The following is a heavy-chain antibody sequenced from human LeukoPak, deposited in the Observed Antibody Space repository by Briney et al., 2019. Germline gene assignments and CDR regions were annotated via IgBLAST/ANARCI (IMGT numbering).Heavy chain of an antibody. V-gene: IGHV3-33*03. D-gene: IGHD2-21*02. J-gene: IGHJ4*02. CDR3: AKDAEDFGDSYFDH. CDR2: IWYDGTHE. CDR1: GFTFRNYG. Sequence: GRSLRLSCSASGFTFRNYGMHWVRQALGKGLEWVAAIWYDGTHEFYVDSVKGRFTISRDNSKNTLFLEMNSLRAEDTAVYYCAKDAEDFGDSYFDHWGQGALVTVSS.